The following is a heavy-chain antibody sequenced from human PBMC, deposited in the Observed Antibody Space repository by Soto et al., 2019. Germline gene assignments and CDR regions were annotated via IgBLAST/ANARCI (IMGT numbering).Heavy chain of an antibody. Sequence: ASVKVSCKASGGTFSSYAISWVRQAPGQGLEWMGGIIPIFGTANYAQKFQGRVTITADESTSTAYMELSSLRSEDTAVYYCASSPTPYYDSSGYYFRYFDYWGQGTLVTVSS. CDR3: ASSPTPYYDSSGYYFRYFDY. J-gene: IGHJ4*02. CDR1: GGTFSSYA. CDR2: IIPIFGTA. D-gene: IGHD3-22*01. V-gene: IGHV1-69*13.